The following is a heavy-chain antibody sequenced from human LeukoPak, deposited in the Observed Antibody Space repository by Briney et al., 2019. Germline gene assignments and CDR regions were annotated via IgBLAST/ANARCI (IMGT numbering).Heavy chain of an antibody. CDR3: AKDFRIGYSAHFDY. D-gene: IGHD2-21*01. V-gene: IGHV3-23*01. CDR2: IYENGGTT. Sequence: GGSLRLSGVGSGFTFRSHAMSWVRQAPEKGLEFVSGIYENGGTTYYADSVKGRFSISRDNSKNTLYLQMDSLRGEDTAVYYCAKDFRIGYSAHFDYWGQGALVTVSS. CDR1: GFTFRSHA. J-gene: IGHJ4*02.